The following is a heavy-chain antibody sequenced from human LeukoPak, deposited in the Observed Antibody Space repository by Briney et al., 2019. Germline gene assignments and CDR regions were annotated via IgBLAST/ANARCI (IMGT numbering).Heavy chain of an antibody. CDR2: ISWNSGSI. CDR3: AKGVGWRIAVAGYFDY. CDR1: GFTFDDYA. J-gene: IGHJ4*02. V-gene: IGHV3-9*01. D-gene: IGHD6-19*01. Sequence: GGSLRLSCAASGFTFDDYAMHWVRQAPGKGLEWVSGISWNSGSIGYADSVKGRFTISRDNAKNSLYLQMNSLRAEDTALYYCAKGVGWRIAVAGYFDYWGQGTLVTVSS.